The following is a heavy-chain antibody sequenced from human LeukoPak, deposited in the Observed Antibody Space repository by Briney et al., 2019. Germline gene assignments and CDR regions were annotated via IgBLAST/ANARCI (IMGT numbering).Heavy chain of an antibody. CDR3: TKVSVCFACYFDY. J-gene: IGHJ4*02. Sequence: GGSLRLSCAASGYTFRDHGVAWVRQAPGRELEWLASVNGAGIGTYYAPNVKGRFIIPRDNFKNTAYLEMNTVRAEDTAMYYCTKVSVCFACYFDYWGQGQLVTVSS. CDR2: VNGAGIGT. D-gene: IGHD3-10*01. CDR1: GYTFRDHG. V-gene: IGHV3-23*01.